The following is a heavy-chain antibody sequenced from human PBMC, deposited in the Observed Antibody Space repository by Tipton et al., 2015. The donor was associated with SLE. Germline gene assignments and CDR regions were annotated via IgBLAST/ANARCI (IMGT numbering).Heavy chain of an antibody. CDR2: ISGSGGST. D-gene: IGHD1-26*01. J-gene: IGHJ2*01. CDR3: ARERTVGALSFDL. V-gene: IGHV3-23*01. Sequence: EASGFTFSSYAMSWVRQAPGKGLEWVSAISGSGGSTYYADSVKGRFTISRDNSKNMLYLQMNSLRAEDTAVYYCARERTVGALSFDLWGRGTLVTVSS. CDR1: GFTFSSYA.